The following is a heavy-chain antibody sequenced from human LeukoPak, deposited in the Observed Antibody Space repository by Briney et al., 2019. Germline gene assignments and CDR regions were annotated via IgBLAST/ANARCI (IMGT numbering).Heavy chain of an antibody. CDR2: ISAYNGNT. D-gene: IGHD1-26*01. V-gene: IGHV1-18*01. J-gene: IGHJ4*02. CDR1: GYTFTSYG. Sequence: ASVKVSCKASGYTFTSYGISWVRQAPGQGLEWMGWISAYNGNTNYAQKLQGRVTMTTDISTSTAYMELRSLRSDDTAVYYCARVQIVGATTQTSYFYWGQGTLVTVSS. CDR3: ARVQIVGATTQTSYFY.